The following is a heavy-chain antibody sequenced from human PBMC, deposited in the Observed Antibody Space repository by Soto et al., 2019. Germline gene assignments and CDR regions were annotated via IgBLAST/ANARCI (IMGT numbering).Heavy chain of an antibody. CDR2: IIPIFGTA. CDR3: ARDLRYCSGGSCYSDGFDP. Sequence: GASVKVSCEASGGTFGSYAISWVRQAPGQGLEWMGGIIPIFGTANYAQKFQGRVTITADESTSTAYMELSSLRSEDTAVYYCARDLRYCSGGSCYSDGFDPWGQGTLVTVSS. D-gene: IGHD2-15*01. V-gene: IGHV1-69*13. CDR1: GGTFGSYA. J-gene: IGHJ5*02.